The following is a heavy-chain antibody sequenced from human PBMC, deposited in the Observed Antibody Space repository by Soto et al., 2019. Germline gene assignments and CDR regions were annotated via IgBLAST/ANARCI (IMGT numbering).Heavy chain of an antibody. CDR2: IWYDGSNK. V-gene: IGHV3-33*01. D-gene: IGHD4-17*01. CDR1: GFTFSSYG. CDR3: ARDYYGDYVGWFDP. J-gene: IGHJ5*02. Sequence: QVQLVESGGGVVQPGRSLRLSCAASGFTFSSYGMHWVRQAPGKGLEWVAVIWYDGSNKYYADSVKGRFTISRDNSKNTLYLQMNSLRAEDTAVYYSARDYYGDYVGWFDPWGQGTLVTVSS.